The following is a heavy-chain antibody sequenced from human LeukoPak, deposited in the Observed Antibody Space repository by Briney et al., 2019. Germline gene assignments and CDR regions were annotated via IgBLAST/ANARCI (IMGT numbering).Heavy chain of an antibody. V-gene: IGHV4-4*07. CDR1: GGSISSYY. CDR2: IYTSGST. J-gene: IGHJ4*02. Sequence: SETLSLTCTVSGGSISSYYWSWIRQPAGKGLEWIGRIYTSGSTNYNPSLKSRVTISVDTSKNQFSLKLSSVTAADTAVYYCARGKYYYGSGSYHPGLPADYWGQGTLVTVSS. D-gene: IGHD3-10*01. CDR3: ARGKYYYGSGSYHPGLPADY.